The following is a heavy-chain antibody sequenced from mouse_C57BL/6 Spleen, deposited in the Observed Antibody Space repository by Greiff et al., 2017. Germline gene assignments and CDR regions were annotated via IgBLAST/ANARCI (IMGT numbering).Heavy chain of an antibody. CDR3: ASSFITTVGKAIDY. D-gene: IGHD1-1*01. V-gene: IGHV2-2*01. CDR1: GFSLTSYG. Sequence: VQLQQSGPGLVQPSQSLSITCTVSGFSLTSYGVHWVRQSPGKGLEWLGVIWSGGSTDYNAAFISRLSISKDNSKSQVFFKMNSLQADDTAIYYCASSFITTVGKAIDYWGQGTSVTVSS. CDR2: IWSGGST. J-gene: IGHJ4*01.